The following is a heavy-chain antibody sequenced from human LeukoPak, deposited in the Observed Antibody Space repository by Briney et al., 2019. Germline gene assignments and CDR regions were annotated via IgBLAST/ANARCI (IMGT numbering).Heavy chain of an antibody. CDR3: AKGSGWWNYFDY. J-gene: IGHJ4*02. CDR1: GFTFSSYG. Sequence: GGSLRLSCAASGFTFSSYGMHWVRQAPGKGLEGVAVISYDGSNKYYADSVKGRFTISRDNSKNTLYLQMNSLRAEDTAVYYCAKGSGWWNYFDYWGQGTLVTVSS. D-gene: IGHD6-19*01. CDR2: ISYDGSNK. V-gene: IGHV3-30*18.